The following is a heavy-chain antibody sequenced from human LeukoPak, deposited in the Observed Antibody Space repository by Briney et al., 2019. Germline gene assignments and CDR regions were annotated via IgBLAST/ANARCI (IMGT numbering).Heavy chain of an antibody. J-gene: IGHJ4*02. CDR2: IWYDGSNK. CDR1: GFTFSNYA. V-gene: IGHV3-33*01. Sequence: AGRSLRLSCAASGFTFSNYAMSWVRQAPGKGLEWVAVIWYDGSNKYYADSVKGRFTISRDNSKNTLYLQMNSLRAEDTAMYFCAREYRSCSGTTCSAFDSWGQGTLVTVTS. D-gene: IGHD2-2*01. CDR3: AREYRSCSGTTCSAFDS.